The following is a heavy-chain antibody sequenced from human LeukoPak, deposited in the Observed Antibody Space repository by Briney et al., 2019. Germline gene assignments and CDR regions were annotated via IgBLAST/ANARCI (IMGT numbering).Heavy chain of an antibody. Sequence: GGSLRLSCATSGFTFSNYWMNWVRQAPGKGLEWVANIKQDGSEKYYVDSVKGRFIISRDNAYNSLYLQLRSLRAEDTAVYYCARVRWFGEKNYFDCWGQGTLVTVSS. CDR3: ARVRWFGEKNYFDC. CDR2: IKQDGSEK. CDR1: GFTFSNYW. V-gene: IGHV3-7*01. D-gene: IGHD3-10*01. J-gene: IGHJ4*02.